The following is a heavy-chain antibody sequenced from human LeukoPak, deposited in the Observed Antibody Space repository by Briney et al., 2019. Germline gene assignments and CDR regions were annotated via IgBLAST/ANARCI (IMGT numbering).Heavy chain of an antibody. J-gene: IGHJ5*02. CDR1: GGTFSSYA. V-gene: IGHV1-69*05. CDR3: ARGGRQWLVRGNWFDP. D-gene: IGHD6-19*01. CDR2: IIPIFGTA. Sequence: SVKVSRKASGGTFSSYAICWVRQAPGQGLEWMGGIIPIFGTANYAQKFQGRVTITTDESTSTAYMELSSLRSEDTAVYYCARGGRQWLVRGNWFDPWGQGTLVTVSS.